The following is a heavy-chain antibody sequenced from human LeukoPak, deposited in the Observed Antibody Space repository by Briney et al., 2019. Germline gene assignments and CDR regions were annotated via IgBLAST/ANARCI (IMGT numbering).Heavy chain of an antibody. Sequence: SETLSLTCTVSGGSISSSSYYWGWIRQPPGKGLEWIGSIYYSGSTYYNPSLKSRVTISVDTSKNQFSLKLSSVTAADTAVYYCARVRRAFDYWGQGTLVTVSS. CDR3: ARVRRAFDY. CDR1: GGSISSSSYY. D-gene: IGHD4-17*01. J-gene: IGHJ4*02. CDR2: IYYSGST. V-gene: IGHV4-39*07.